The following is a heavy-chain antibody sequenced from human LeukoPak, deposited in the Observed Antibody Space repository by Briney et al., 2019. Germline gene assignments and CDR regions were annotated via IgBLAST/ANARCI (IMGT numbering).Heavy chain of an antibody. D-gene: IGHD3-22*01. CDR3: ARRDPPGDSRPGWFDP. CDR1: GGSISDYY. V-gene: IGHV4-59*12. J-gene: IGHJ5*02. CDR2: FYNSGSS. Sequence: SETLSLTCTVSGGSISDYYRGWIRQPPGKGLEWIGYFYNSGSSTYNPSLKSRVTISVDTSKNQFSLKLSSVTAADTAVYYCARRDPPGDSRPGWFDPWGQGTLVTVSS.